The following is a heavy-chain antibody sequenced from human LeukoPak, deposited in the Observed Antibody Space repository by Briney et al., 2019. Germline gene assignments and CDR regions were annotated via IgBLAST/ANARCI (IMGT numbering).Heavy chain of an antibody. CDR1: GFTFSNFW. CDR3: AKDRGPHEYYFDH. Sequence: GESLRLSCTASGFTFSNFWMGWVRQAPGKGLEWVANIKQDETEKFYLGSVKGRFTISRDNAKNSLYLQMNSLRANDTAVYYCAKDRGPHEYYFDHWGQGTLVTVSS. CDR2: IKQDETEK. D-gene: IGHD3-10*01. V-gene: IGHV3-7*03. J-gene: IGHJ4*02.